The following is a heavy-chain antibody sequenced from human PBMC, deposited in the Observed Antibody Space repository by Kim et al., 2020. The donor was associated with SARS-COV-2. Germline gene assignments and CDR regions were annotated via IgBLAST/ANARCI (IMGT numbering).Heavy chain of an antibody. D-gene: IGHD3-3*01. Sequence: GDAQKFQRRVNMTRNTSISTAYMELSSLRAEDTAVYYCARRVVRTSYGMDVWGQGTTVTVAS. J-gene: IGHJ6*02. CDR3: ARRVVRTSYGMDV. V-gene: IGHV1-8*01.